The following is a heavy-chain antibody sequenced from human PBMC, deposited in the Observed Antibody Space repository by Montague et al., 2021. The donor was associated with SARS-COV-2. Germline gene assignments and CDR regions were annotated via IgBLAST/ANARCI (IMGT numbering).Heavy chain of an antibody. D-gene: IGHD1-26*01. CDR3: ARASGYYFDY. CDR1: GGSFSGYY. Sequence: SETLSLTCAVYGGSFSGYYWSWIRQPPGKGLEWIGEINHSGSTNYIPSLKSRVTISVDTSKNQFSLKLSSVTAADTAVYYCARASGYYFDYWGQGTLATVSS. CDR2: INHSGST. J-gene: IGHJ4*02. V-gene: IGHV4-34*01.